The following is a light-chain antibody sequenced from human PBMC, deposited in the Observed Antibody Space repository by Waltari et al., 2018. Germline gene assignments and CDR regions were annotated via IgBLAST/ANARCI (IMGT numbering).Light chain of an antibody. J-gene: IGLJ3*02. CDR3: ATWDSRLSVVV. CDR2: DNN. V-gene: IGLV1-51*01. Sequence: QSVLTQPPSVSAAPGQRVTISCSGGSSNIGNNDVSLYQQFPGTAPKLLITDNNKRPFGIPDRFSGSKSGTSATLGITGLQTGDEADYYCATWDSRLSVVVFGGGTKVTVL. CDR1: SSNIGNND.